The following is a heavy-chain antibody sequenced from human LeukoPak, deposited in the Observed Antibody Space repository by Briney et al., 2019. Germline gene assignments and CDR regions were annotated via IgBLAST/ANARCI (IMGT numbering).Heavy chain of an antibody. D-gene: IGHD3-16*02. V-gene: IGHV3-7*01. CDR1: GFTLRSYW. CDR2: IKQDGSEK. CDR3: AREPDDYVWGSYRA. Sequence: PGGSLRLSCAVSGFTLRSYWMSWVRQAPGKGLEWVANIKQDGSEKYYVDSVKGRFTISRDKAKNSLYLQMNSLRVEDTAVYYCAREPDDYVWGSYRAWGQGTLVTVSS. J-gene: IGHJ5*02.